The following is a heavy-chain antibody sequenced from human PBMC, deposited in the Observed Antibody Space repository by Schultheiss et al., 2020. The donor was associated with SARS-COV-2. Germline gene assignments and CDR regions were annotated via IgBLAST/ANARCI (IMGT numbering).Heavy chain of an antibody. V-gene: IGHV4-59*01. CDR1: GGSISSYY. CDR3: ARRGNWNYWYFDL. CDR2: IYYSGST. D-gene: IGHD1-20*01. J-gene: IGHJ2*01. Sequence: SETLSLTCTVSGGSISSYYWSWIRQPPGKGLEWIGYIYYSGSTNYNPSLKSRVTISVDTSKNQFSLKLSSVTAADTAVYYCARRGNWNYWYFDLWGRGTLVTVSS.